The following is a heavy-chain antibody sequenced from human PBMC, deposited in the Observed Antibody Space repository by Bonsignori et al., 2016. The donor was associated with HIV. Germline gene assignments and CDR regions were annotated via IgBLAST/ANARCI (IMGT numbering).Heavy chain of an antibody. CDR1: GFTFDDYA. D-gene: IGHD6-19*01. CDR2: ISWNSDTI. Sequence: SLKISCAASGFTFDDYAMHWVRQAPGKGLEWVSGISWNSDTIGYADSVKGRFTISRDNAKNSLYLQMNSLRAEDTALYYCAKETVAGTDYWGQGTLVTVSS. CDR3: AKETVAGTDY. J-gene: IGHJ4*02. V-gene: IGHV3-9*01.